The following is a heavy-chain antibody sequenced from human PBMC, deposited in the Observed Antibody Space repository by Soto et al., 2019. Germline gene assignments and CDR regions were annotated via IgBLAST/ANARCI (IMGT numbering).Heavy chain of an antibody. CDR3: ARRERYYGSPGWFDP. CDR1: GGSINDFAYY. V-gene: IGHV4-39*01. CDR2: VYHNENT. J-gene: IGHJ5*02. Sequence: PSEILSLTCTVSGGSINDFAYYWGWIRQPPGKGLEWIGTVYHNENTYYNPSLKSRVTISVDTAKNQFSLNLRSVTAADTAIYFCARRERYYGSPGWFDPWGQGALVTVSS. D-gene: IGHD3-16*01.